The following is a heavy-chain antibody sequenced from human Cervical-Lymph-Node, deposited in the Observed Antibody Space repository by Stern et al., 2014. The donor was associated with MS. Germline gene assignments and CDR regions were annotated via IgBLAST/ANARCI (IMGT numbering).Heavy chain of an antibody. CDR2: IFTSGCT. CDR1: GGSIARSSYY. V-gene: IGHV4-61*02. CDR3: AREDYDGSGHPYYYGLDV. J-gene: IGHJ6*02. D-gene: IGHD3-22*01. Sequence: QVQLVESGPGLVKPSQTLSLTCTVSGGSIARSSYYWSWIRQPAGKGLEWIGRIFTSGCTNSNPSLQGGTTCSVETSKNQFSLRLSSGTAADTAVYYCAREDYDGSGHPYYYGLDVWGQGTTVTVSS.